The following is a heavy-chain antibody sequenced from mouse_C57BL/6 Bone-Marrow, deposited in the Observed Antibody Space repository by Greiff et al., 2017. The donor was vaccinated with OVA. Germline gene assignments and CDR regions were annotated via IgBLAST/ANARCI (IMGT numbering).Heavy chain of an antibody. CDR2: INPGNSDT. V-gene: IGHV1-5*01. CDR3: TRERLYASWFAD. J-gene: IGHJ3*01. D-gene: IGHD2-3*01. CDR1: GYTFTSYW. Sequence: EVKLVESGTVLARPGASVKMSCKTSGYTFTSYWMHWVTQRPGQGLEWIGAINPGNSDTSYNQKFQDKAKMTAVKSASTAYMELRSLTHEDSAVYYCTRERLYASWFADWGQGTLVTVSA.